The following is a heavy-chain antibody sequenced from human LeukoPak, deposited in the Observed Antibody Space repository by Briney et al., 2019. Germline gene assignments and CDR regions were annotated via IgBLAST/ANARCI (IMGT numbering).Heavy chain of an antibody. CDR3: ARGSPNYYGMDV. V-gene: IGHV3-53*01. CDR1: GFTVSSNY. Sequence: GGSLRLSCAASGFTVSSNYMSWVRQVPGKGLEWVSVIYSGGSTYYADSVKGRFTISRDNSKNTLYLQMNSLRAEDTAVYYCARGSPNYYGMDVWGQGTTVTVSS. CDR2: IYSGGST. J-gene: IGHJ6*02.